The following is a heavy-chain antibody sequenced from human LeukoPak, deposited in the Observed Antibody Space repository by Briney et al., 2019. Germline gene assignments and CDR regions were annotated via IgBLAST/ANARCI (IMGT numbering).Heavy chain of an antibody. Sequence: GASVKVSCKASGYTFTCYYMHWVRQAPGQGLEWMGIINPSGGSTSYGQKFQGRVTMTRDMSTSTVYMELSSLRSEDTAVYYCARHPRVVPAAPAYYFDYWGQGTLVTVSS. J-gene: IGHJ4*02. D-gene: IGHD2-2*01. V-gene: IGHV1-46*01. CDR2: INPSGGST. CDR3: ARHPRVVPAAPAYYFDY. CDR1: GYTFTCYY.